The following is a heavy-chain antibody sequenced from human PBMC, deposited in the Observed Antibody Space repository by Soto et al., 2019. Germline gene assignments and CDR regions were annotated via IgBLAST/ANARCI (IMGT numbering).Heavy chain of an antibody. CDR3: AHVYGGYDNFDY. D-gene: IGHD5-12*01. CDR2: IYWDADK. Sequence: QITLKESGPTLVKPTQTRTLTCTFSGFSLSTSGVGVGWIRQPPGKALEWLALIYWDADKRYSPSLKSRLTITKDTSKNQVVLTMTNIDPVDTATYYCAHVYGGYDNFDYWGQGSLVTVSS. V-gene: IGHV2-5*02. CDR1: GFSLSTSGVG. J-gene: IGHJ4*02.